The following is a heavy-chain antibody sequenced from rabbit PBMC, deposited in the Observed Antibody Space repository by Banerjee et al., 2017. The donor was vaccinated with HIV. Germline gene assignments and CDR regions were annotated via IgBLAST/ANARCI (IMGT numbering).Heavy chain of an antibody. V-gene: IGHV1S40*01. J-gene: IGHJ4*01. Sequence: QSLEESGGDLVKPGASLTLTCKASGFSFSTSKDMCWVRQAPGKGLEWIARIYNGDGSTYYASWARGRFTISKTSSTTVTLQMTSLTAADTATYFCVRDDVVSTWAFTLWGPGTLVTVS. CDR1: GFSFSTSKD. CDR3: VRDDVVSTWAFTL. CDR2: IYNGDGST. D-gene: IGHD7-1*01.